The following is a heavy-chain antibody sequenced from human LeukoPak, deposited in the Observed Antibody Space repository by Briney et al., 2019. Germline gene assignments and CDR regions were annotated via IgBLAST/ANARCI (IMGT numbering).Heavy chain of an antibody. Sequence: ASVKVSCKASGYTFTGYYMHWVRQAPGQGLEWMGWINPNSGGTNYAQKFQGRVTMTRDTSISTAYMELSRLRSDDTAVYYCASAYCSTSCYTWGQFDYWGQGTLVTVSS. CDR2: INPNSGGT. CDR3: ASAYCSTSCYTWGQFDY. D-gene: IGHD2-2*02. CDR1: GYTFTGYY. V-gene: IGHV1-2*02. J-gene: IGHJ4*02.